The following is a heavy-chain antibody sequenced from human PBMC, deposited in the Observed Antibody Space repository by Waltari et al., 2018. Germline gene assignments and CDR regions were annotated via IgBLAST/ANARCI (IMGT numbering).Heavy chain of an antibody. D-gene: IGHD1-26*01. CDR3: ATGAMSAYEI. V-gene: IGHV3-74*01. J-gene: IGHJ3*02. CDR1: GFASSNYW. CDR2: IINDETTT. Sequence: EVQLLESGGGLVQPGGSLRLPWAASGFASSNYWMHWVRQAPGQGLVWVSRIINDETTTIYADSVKGRFTISRDNAKNTLYLQMNSLRDDDTAVYYCATGAMSAYEIWGQGTMVTVSS.